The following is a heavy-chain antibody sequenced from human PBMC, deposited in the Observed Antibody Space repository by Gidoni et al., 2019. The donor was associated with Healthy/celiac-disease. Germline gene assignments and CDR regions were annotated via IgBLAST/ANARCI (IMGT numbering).Heavy chain of an antibody. V-gene: IGHV4-30-4*01. CDR1: CGPISSGYYY. J-gene: IGHJ3*02. CDR2: IYYSGST. D-gene: IGHD3-3*01. CDR3: ASAPYYDFWSGLGAFDI. Sequence: QVQLQESGPGLVTPSQTLSLPCPVSCGPISSGYYYWSWIRQHPGKGLVWIGYIYYSGSTYYNPARKSRVTISVDTSKNQFSLKLSSVTAADTAVYYCASAPYYDFWSGLGAFDIWGQGTMVTVSS.